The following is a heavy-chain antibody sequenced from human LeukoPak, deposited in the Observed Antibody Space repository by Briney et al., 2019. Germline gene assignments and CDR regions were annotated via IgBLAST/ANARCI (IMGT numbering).Heavy chain of an antibody. V-gene: IGHV3-23*01. Sequence: PGGSLRLSCAASGFTFSSYSMSWVRQAPGKGLEWVSAISGSGGSTYYADSVKGRFTISRDNSKNTLYLQMNSLRAEDTAVYYCASRGGFGDQSRSYYSYGMDVWGKGTTVTVSS. D-gene: IGHD3-10*01. CDR3: ASRGGFGDQSRSYYSYGMDV. CDR2: ISGSGGST. CDR1: GFTFSSYS. J-gene: IGHJ6*04.